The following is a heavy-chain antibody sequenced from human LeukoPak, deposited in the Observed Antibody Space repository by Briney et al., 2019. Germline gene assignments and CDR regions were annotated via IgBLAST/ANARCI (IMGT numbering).Heavy chain of an antibody. CDR3: SRGSGPFCPFGY. V-gene: IGHV4-4*02. D-gene: IGHD1-26*01. J-gene: IGHJ4*02. CDR2: ISLAGQT. Sequence: SGTLSLTCGVSGGSTSGTNWWRWVRQPPGQGLEWIGEISLAGQTNYNPSLNGRVTMSLDKSSNQLSLHLTSVTAAHTATYFCSRGSGPFCPFGYWGQGTLVIVSS. CDR1: GGSTSGTNW.